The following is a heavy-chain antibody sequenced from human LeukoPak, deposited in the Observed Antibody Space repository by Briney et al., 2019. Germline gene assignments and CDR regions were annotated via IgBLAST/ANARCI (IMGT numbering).Heavy chain of an antibody. J-gene: IGHJ4*02. D-gene: IGHD3-3*01. CDR3: ARVGSYDFWSGPRSYFDY. Sequence: PSETLSLTCAVYGGSFSGYYWSWIRQPPGKGLEWIGEINHSGSTNYNPSLKSRVTISVDTSKNQFSLKLSSVTAADTAVYYCARVGSYDFWSGPRSYFDYWGQGTLVTVSS. CDR2: INHSGST. CDR1: GGSFSGYY. V-gene: IGHV4-34*01.